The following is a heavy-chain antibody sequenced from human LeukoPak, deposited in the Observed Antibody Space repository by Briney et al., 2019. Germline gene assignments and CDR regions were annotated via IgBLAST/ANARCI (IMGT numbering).Heavy chain of an antibody. Sequence: PGGSLRLSCAASGFTFIDYDMDWVRHVIGKGLEWVSAIGIRGDTHYSGSVKGRFTISRENAESSLYLQMSSLRAEDTAVYYCARGGIQVSGIDEFDYWGQGTLVTVSS. CDR2: IGIRGDT. CDR3: ARGGIQVSGIDEFDY. CDR1: GFTFIDYD. V-gene: IGHV3-13*01. D-gene: IGHD6-19*01. J-gene: IGHJ4*02.